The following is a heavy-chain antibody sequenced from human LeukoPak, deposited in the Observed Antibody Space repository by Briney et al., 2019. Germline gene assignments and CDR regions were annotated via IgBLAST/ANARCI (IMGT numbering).Heavy chain of an antibody. V-gene: IGHV3-7*01. Sequence: GGSLRPSRAASGFTFSSYSMTWVRQAPGKGLEWVANIKEDGSEKYYVDSVTGRFTISRDNAKNLLYLQMNSLRAEDTAVYFCAREYGYYFDSWGQGTLVTVSS. CDR3: AREYGYYFDS. CDR2: IKEDGSEK. D-gene: IGHD3-22*01. CDR1: GFTFSSYS. J-gene: IGHJ4*02.